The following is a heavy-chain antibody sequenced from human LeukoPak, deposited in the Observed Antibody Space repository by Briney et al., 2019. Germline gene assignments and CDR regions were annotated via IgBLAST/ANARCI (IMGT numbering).Heavy chain of an antibody. CDR2: IYTSGST. J-gene: IGHJ4*02. CDR3: ARQSSFSSTTDY. V-gene: IGHV4-61*02. CDR1: GGSISSSSYY. D-gene: IGHD2-2*01. Sequence: SETLSLTCTVSGGSISSSSYYRSWIRQPAGKGLEWIGRIYTSGSTNYNPSLKSRVTISVDTSKNQFSLKLSSVTAADTAVYYCARQSSFSSTTDYWGQGTLVTVSS.